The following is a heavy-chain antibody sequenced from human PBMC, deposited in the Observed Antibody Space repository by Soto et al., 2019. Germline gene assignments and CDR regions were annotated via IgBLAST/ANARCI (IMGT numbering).Heavy chain of an antibody. J-gene: IGHJ4*02. CDR2: ISSSGSYI. Sequence: GGSLRLSCAASGFTFSSYRMNWIRQAPGKGLEWVSSISSSGSYIYYADSVKGRFTIPRDDAKNSLYLQMNSLRAEDTAVYYCVRDFSDKYRDGDCYQGIDYWGQGTLVTVSS. D-gene: IGHD2-21*02. CDR3: VRDFSDKYRDGDCYQGIDY. V-gene: IGHV3-21*01. CDR1: GFTFSSYR.